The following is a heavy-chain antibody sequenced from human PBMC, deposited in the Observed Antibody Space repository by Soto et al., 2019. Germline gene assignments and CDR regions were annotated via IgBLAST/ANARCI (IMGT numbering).Heavy chain of an antibody. V-gene: IGHV3-33*01. J-gene: IGHJ6*02. CDR1: GFTFSSYG. Sequence: TGGSLRLSCAASGFTFSSYGMHWVRQAPGKGLEWVAVIWYDGSNKYYADSVKGRFTISRDNSKNTLYLQMNSLRAEDTAVYYCARGSRQQLGPNYYYYYGMDVWGQGTTVTVSS. CDR2: IWYDGSNK. CDR3: ARGSRQQLGPNYYYYYGMDV. D-gene: IGHD6-13*01.